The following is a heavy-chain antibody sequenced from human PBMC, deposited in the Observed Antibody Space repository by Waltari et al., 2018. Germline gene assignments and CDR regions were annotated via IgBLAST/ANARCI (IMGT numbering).Heavy chain of an antibody. D-gene: IGHD6-6*01. CDR3: ARGSSSSGRGYYYYGMDV. CDR2: INHMGSR. Sequence: QVQLQQWGAGLLKPSETLSLTCAVYGGSFSGYYWSWIRQPPGKGLEWIGEINHMGSRNYHPSLKSRVTIAVDTSKNQFSLKLSSVTAADTAVYYCARGSSSSGRGYYYYGMDVWGQGTTVTVSS. J-gene: IGHJ6*02. CDR1: GGSFSGYY. V-gene: IGHV4-34*01.